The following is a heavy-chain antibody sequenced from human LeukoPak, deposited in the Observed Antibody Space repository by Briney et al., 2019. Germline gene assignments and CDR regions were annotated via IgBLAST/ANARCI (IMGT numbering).Heavy chain of an antibody. CDR1: GFTFSSYE. D-gene: IGHD6-13*01. CDR3: AREGIAAAGGYFDY. V-gene: IGHV3-48*03. Sequence: GGALRLSCAASGFTFSSYEMNWVRQAPGKGLGWVSYISSSGSTIYYADSVKGRFTIPRDNAKNSLYLQMNSLRAEDTAVYYCAREGIAAAGGYFDYWGQGTLVTVSS. CDR2: ISSSGSTI. J-gene: IGHJ4*02.